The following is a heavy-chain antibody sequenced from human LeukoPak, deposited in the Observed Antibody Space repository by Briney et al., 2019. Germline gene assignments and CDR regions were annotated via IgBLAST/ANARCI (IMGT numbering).Heavy chain of an antibody. D-gene: IGHD6-13*01. CDR3: ARWAAGAAAGNFDY. Sequence: PSKTLSLTCTVAGGSFNSGNHYWGWLRQPPGKGLEWIGSIYHNGINYYNPSVASRVTISVDTSKNQFSLNLTAVTAADSAVYFCARWAAGAAAGNFDYWGQGTLVTVSS. V-gene: IGHV4-39*01. CDR1: GGSFNSGNHY. J-gene: IGHJ4*02. CDR2: IYHNGIN.